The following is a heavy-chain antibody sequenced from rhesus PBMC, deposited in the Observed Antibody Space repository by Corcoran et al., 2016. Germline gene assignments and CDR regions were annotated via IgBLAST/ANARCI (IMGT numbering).Heavy chain of an antibody. D-gene: IGHD5-42*01. V-gene: IGHV4-80*01. CDR2: IDGNNGTT. J-gene: IGHJ4*01. CDR3: TTVSGIIVVTLDY. CDR1: GASISSHW. Sequence: QVQLQESGPGLVKPSETLSLTCAVSGASISSHWWSWIRQPPGKGLEWIGEIDGNNGTTNYNPSLKRRVTILKDASKNQFSLKRSSLTAADTAVYYCTTVSGIIVVTLDYWGQGVLVTVSS.